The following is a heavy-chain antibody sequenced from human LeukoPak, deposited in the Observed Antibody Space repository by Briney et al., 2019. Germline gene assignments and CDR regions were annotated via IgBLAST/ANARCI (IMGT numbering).Heavy chain of an antibody. V-gene: IGHV3-23*01. CDR2: ISGSGDNTVMSGSGENT. CDR1: GFTFSTTA. D-gene: IGHD3-16*01. J-gene: IGHJ4*02. Sequence: GGSLRLSCAASGFTFSTTAMGWVRQAPGKGLEWLSVISGSGDNTVMSGSGENTYYADSVKGRFTISRDNSKNTLYLQMNSLRAEDTAVYYCAKDWSSYDYGIFDYWGQGTLVTVSS. CDR3: AKDWSSYDYGIFDY.